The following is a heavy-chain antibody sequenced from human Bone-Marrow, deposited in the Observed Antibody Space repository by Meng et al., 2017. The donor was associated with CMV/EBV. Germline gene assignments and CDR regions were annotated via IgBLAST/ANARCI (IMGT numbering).Heavy chain of an antibody. Sequence: ASVKVSCKASGYTFTSYDINWVRQATGQGLEWMGWINPNSGGTNYAQKFQGRVTMTRDTSISTAYMELSRLGSDDTAVYYCARDSIVVPAIVYYYYGMDVWGQGTTVTVSS. CDR2: INPNSGGT. D-gene: IGHD2-2*01. CDR3: ARDSIVVPAIVYYYYGMDV. J-gene: IGHJ6*02. V-gene: IGHV1-2*02. CDR1: GYTFTSYD.